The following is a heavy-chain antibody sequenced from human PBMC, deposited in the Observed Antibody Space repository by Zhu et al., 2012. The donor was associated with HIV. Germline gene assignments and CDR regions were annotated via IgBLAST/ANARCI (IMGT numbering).Heavy chain of an antibody. J-gene: IGHJ3*02. V-gene: IGHV4-38-2*02. CDR3: ARSTVTTSGAFDI. CDR1: HYSVSSAYY. D-gene: IGHD4-17*01. CDR2: IFHTGST. Sequence: QVQLQESGPGPVKPSETLSLICTVSHYSVSSAYYWGRVRQPPGKGLEWIGNIFHTGSTDSNPSLKSRVSISVDTSKNQSSLKLSSVTPXDTALYYCARSTVTTSGAFDIWGQGTMVTVSP.